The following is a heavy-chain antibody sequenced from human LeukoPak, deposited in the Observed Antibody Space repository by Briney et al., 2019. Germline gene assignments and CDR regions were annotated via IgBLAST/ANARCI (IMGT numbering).Heavy chain of an antibody. Sequence: GGSLRLSCAASGFTFSSYAMSWVRQAPGKGLEWVSAISGSGGSTYYADSVKGRFTISRDNSKNTLYLQMNSLRAEDTAVYYCAKGRPIVVVVAATYYLDYWGQGTLVTVSS. V-gene: IGHV3-23*01. CDR3: AKGRPIVVVVAATYYLDY. D-gene: IGHD2-15*01. CDR2: ISGSGGST. J-gene: IGHJ4*02. CDR1: GFTFSSYA.